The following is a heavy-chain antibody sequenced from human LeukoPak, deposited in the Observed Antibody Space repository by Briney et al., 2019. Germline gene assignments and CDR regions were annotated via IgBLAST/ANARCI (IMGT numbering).Heavy chain of an antibody. J-gene: IGHJ4*02. CDR2: FYYSGST. D-gene: IGHD3-10*01. V-gene: IGHV4-30-4*08. Sequence: PSETLSLTCTVSGGSISSGDYYWSWIRQPPGKGLEWIGYFYYSGSTYYNPSLKSRVTISVDTSKNQFSLKLSSVTAADTAVYYCARGWTMVRGVPSLDYWGQGTLVTVSS. CDR1: GGSISSGDYY. CDR3: ARGWTMVRGVPSLDY.